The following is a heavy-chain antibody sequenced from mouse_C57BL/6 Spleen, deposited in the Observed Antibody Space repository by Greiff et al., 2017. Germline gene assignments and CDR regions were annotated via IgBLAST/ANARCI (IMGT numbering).Heavy chain of an antibody. CDR1: GFNIKNTY. CDR2: IDPANGNT. D-gene: IGHD2-4*01. J-gene: IGHJ4*01. Sequence: EVQLQQSVAELVRPGASVKLSCTASGFNIKNTYMPWVKQRPEQGLEWIGRIDPANGNTKYAPKFQGKATITADTSSNTAYLQLSSLSSEDTSIYYCARGGLGRDYYALAYWGQGTSVTVSA. CDR3: ARGGLGRDYYALAY. V-gene: IGHV14-3*01.